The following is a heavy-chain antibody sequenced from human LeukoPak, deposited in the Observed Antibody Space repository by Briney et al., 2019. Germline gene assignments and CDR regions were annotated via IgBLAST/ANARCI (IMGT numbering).Heavy chain of an antibody. J-gene: IGHJ4*02. CDR2: ISGSGGST. CDR3: AKDWAGSDRRYYFDY. CDR1: GFTFSSYA. Sequence: PGGFLRLSCAASGFTFSSYAMGWVRQAPGKGLEWVSVISGSGGSTYYADSVKGRFTISRDNSQNTLYLQMNSLRAEDSAVYYCAKDWAGSDRRYYFDYWGQGTLVTVSS. V-gene: IGHV3-23*01. D-gene: IGHD3-22*01.